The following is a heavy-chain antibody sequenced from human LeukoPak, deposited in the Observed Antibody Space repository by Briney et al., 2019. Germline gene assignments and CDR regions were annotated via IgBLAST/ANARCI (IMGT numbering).Heavy chain of an antibody. J-gene: IGHJ4*02. Sequence: PGGSLRLSCSASGFAFSGFAMGWVRQAPGKGLEWVSSISGSGGNTYYADSVEGRFTISRDNSNNTLSLQMNSLRADDTALYYCARGRGGGSVPSRFDYWGQGTLVIVSS. V-gene: IGHV3-23*01. CDR3: ARGRGGGSVPSRFDY. CDR1: GFAFSGFA. D-gene: IGHD5-12*01. CDR2: ISGSGGNT.